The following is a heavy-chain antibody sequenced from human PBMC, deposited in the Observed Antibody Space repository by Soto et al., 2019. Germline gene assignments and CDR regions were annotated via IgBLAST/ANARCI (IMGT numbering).Heavy chain of an antibody. V-gene: IGHV3-11*05. Sequence: QVQLVESGGGLVKPGGSLRLSCAVSGFTFSDYYMTWIRQAPGTRLEWVSYISSSTSHTNYTDSVKGRCTISRDNAKNSLFLQTNSLRAEDTAVYYCARGRGAAADYFDFWGQGTLVTVSS. CDR3: ARGRGAAADYFDF. D-gene: IGHD6-13*01. CDR2: ISSSTSHT. CDR1: GFTFSDYY. J-gene: IGHJ4*02.